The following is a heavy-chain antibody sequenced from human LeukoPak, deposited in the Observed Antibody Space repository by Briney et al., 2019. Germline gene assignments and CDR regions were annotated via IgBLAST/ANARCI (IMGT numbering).Heavy chain of an antibody. CDR2: IHSGDKT. Sequence: GGSLRLSCAASGFTFSSYEMNWVRQAPGKGLEWVSLIHSGDKTYYADSVKGRFTISRDNSKNTLYLQMNILRAEDTAVYYCAGWYSSSWLFDYWGQGTLVTVSS. D-gene: IGHD6-13*01. J-gene: IGHJ4*02. CDR3: AGWYSSSWLFDY. CDR1: GFTFSSYE. V-gene: IGHV3-53*01.